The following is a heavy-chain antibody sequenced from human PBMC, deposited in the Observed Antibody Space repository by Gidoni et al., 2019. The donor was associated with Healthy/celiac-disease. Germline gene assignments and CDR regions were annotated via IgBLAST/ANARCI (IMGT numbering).Heavy chain of an antibody. CDR1: GGTFSSYA. D-gene: IGHD3-3*01. CDR2: IIPILGIA. CDR3: ARDYDFWSGYFSASYGMDV. V-gene: IGHV1-69*04. J-gene: IGHJ6*02. Sequence: QVQLVQSGAEVKKPGSSVKVSCKASGGTFSSYAISWVRQAPGQGLEWMGRIIPILGIANYAQKFQGRVTITADKSTSTAYMELSSLRSEDTAVYYCARDYDFWSGYFSASYGMDVWGQGTTVTVSS.